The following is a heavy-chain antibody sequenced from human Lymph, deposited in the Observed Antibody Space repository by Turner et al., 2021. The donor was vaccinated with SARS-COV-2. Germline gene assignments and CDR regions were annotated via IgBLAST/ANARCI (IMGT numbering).Heavy chain of an antibody. V-gene: IGHV4-59*01. CDR3: ARETVNNWVDP. J-gene: IGHJ5*02. D-gene: IGHD2-21*02. CDR2: IYYRGST. Sequence: QVQLQESVPRLVKPLETLSLPCTVSGGSMNSNYWSWTRQPPGKRLEWIGYIYYRGSTNYNPSLKSRVTISVDTSKNQFSLKLTSVTAADTAIYYCARETVNNWVDPWGQGILVTVSS. CDR1: GGSMNSNY.